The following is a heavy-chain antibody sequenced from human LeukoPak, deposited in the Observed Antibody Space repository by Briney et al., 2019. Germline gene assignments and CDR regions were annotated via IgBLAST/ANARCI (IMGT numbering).Heavy chain of an antibody. Sequence: SETLSLTCSVSGVSVTNYYWSWVRQPAGKRLEWIGRNYPTGDTIYNPSLKSRVTMSVDMSKNHLSLKLTSVTAADAAVFYCARDLTARGSFDYWGQGILVSVSS. CDR3: ARDLTARGSFDY. CDR1: GVSVTNYY. D-gene: IGHD3-16*01. CDR2: NYPTGDT. V-gene: IGHV4-4*07. J-gene: IGHJ4*02.